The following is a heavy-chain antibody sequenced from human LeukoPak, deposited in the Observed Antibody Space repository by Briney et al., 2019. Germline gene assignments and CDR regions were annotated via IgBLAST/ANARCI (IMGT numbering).Heavy chain of an antibody. V-gene: IGHV3-64D*06. J-gene: IGHJ4*02. Sequence: GRSLRLSCSVSGFTFSTYVMHWVRQAPGKGLEYVSAISSNGDNTYYADSVKGRFTISGDNSKNTLYLQMSSLRADDTAVYYCVRGTGYWGQGTLVTVSS. CDR3: VRGTGY. CDR2: ISSNGDNT. CDR1: GFTFSTYV.